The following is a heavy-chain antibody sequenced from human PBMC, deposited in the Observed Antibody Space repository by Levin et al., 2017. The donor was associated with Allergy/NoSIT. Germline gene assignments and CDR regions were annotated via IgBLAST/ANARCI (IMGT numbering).Heavy chain of an antibody. D-gene: IGHD6-19*01. J-gene: IGHJ3*02. CDR3: AKDVYGSGWYPLGNDAFEM. Sequence: PGGSLRLSCAASGFTFSSYGMHWVRQAPGTGLERVAVISSDGRKKFYADSVKGRFTTSRDNSTNTLDLQMISLRAEDTAVYYCAKDVYGSGWYPLGNDAFEMWGQGTKVSVSS. V-gene: IGHV3-30*18. CDR1: GFTFSSYG. CDR2: ISSDGRKK.